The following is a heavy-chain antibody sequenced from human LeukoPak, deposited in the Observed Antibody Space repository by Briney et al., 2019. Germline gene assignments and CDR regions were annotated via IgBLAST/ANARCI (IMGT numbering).Heavy chain of an antibody. Sequence: GGSLRLSCAASGFTFSSYAMHWVRQAPGKGLEWVAVISYDGSNKYYADSVKGRFTISRDNSKNTLYLQMNSLRTEDTAVYYCAKNLGMTIYDSSGSPDYWGQGTLVTVSS. CDR2: ISYDGSNK. V-gene: IGHV3-30-3*02. CDR1: GFTFSSYA. CDR3: AKNLGMTIYDSSGSPDY. D-gene: IGHD3-22*01. J-gene: IGHJ4*02.